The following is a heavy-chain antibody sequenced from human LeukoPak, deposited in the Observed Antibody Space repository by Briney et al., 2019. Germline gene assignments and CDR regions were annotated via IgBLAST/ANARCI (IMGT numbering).Heavy chain of an antibody. CDR1: EYTFTGYY. CDR2: IDPNSGGT. J-gene: IGHJ4*02. CDR3: ARGQETVTTPHFDY. V-gene: IGHV1-2*02. D-gene: IGHD4-17*01. Sequence: ASVKVSCKASEYTFTGYYLHWVRQAPGQGLEWMGWIDPNSGGTNYAQKFQGRVTMTRDTSINTAYMELSRLISDDTAVYYCARGQETVTTPHFDYWGQGTLVTVPS.